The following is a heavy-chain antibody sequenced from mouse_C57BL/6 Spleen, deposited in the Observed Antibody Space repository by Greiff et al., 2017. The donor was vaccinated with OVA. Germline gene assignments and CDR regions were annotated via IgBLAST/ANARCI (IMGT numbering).Heavy chain of an antibody. CDR2: IWSGGST. J-gene: IGHJ1*03. Sequence: VQLQQSGPGLVQPSQSLSITCTVSGFSLTSYGVHWVRQSPGKGLEWLGVIWSGGSTDSNAAFMSRMSITKDNSKSQVFFKMNSLQADDTAIYYCAKNWDGYFDVWGTGTTVTVSS. CDR1: GFSLTSYG. V-gene: IGHV2-5*01. D-gene: IGHD4-1*01. CDR3: AKNWDGYFDV.